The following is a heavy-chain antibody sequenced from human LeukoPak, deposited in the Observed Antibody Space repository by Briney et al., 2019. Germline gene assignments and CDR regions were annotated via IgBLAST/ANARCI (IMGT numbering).Heavy chain of an antibody. J-gene: IGHJ4*02. V-gene: IGHV3-30*18. CDR1: GFTFSSYG. Sequence: PGGSLRLSCAASGFTFSSYGMHWVRQAPGKGLEWVAVISYDGSNKYYADSLKGRFTISRDNSKNTLYLQMNSLRAEDTAVYYCAKPVRRYCSSTSCYRLDYWGQGTLVTVSS. CDR3: AKPVRRYCSSTSCYRLDY. CDR2: ISYDGSNK. D-gene: IGHD2-2*01.